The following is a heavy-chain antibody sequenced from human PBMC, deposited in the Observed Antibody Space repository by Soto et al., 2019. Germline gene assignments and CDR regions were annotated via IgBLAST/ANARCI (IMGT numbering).Heavy chain of an antibody. D-gene: IGHD6-6*01. V-gene: IGHV3-21*01. CDR3: ARDANYTAARPGWFGP. CDR1: GFTFTSYT. J-gene: IGHJ5*02. CDR2: IISSSSYI. Sequence: GGSLRLSCAASGFTFTSYTMNWDRQAPGKGLEWVASIISSSSYISYADSVKGRFTICRDNAKNSLCMQMTCVRGADTAVYFCARDANYTAARPGWFGPWGQGTLVTVSS.